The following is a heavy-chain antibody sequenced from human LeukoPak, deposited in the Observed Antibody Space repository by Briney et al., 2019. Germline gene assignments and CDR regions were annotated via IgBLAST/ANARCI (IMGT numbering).Heavy chain of an antibody. CDR1: GFTFSSYW. Sequence: GGSLRPSCAVSGFTFSSYWMDWVRQAPGRGLVWVSRIRSDGSNTAYADSVKGRFTISRDNAKNTMYLQMSSLRAEDTAVYYCAKSGDGGAWYDSWGQGTLVIVSS. J-gene: IGHJ5*01. CDR3: AKSGDGGAWYDS. CDR2: IRSDGSNT. V-gene: IGHV3-74*01. D-gene: IGHD5-24*01.